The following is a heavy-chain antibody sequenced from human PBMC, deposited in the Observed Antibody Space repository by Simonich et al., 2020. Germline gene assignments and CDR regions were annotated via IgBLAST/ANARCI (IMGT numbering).Heavy chain of an antibody. D-gene: IGHD2-21*02. V-gene: IGHV3-30*07. CDR1: GFTFSSYA. CDR3: ARDGERYCGGDCYSYFDY. Sequence: QVQLVESGGGVVQPGRSLRLSCAASGFTFSSYAMHWVRQAPCKGLEWVAVITYDGSNKYYADSVKGRFTIPRDNSKNTLYLQMNSLRAEDTAVYYCARDGERYCGGDCYSYFDYWGQGTLVTVSS. CDR2: ITYDGSNK. J-gene: IGHJ4*02.